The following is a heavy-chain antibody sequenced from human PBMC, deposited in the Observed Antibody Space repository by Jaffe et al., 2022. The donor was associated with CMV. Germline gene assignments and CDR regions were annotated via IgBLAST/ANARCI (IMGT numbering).Heavy chain of an antibody. CDR3: ARESPGLGSKQQLVLRSYGMDV. D-gene: IGHD6-13*01. V-gene: IGHV4-34*01. CDR2: INHSGST. J-gene: IGHJ6*02. Sequence: QVQLQQWGAGLLKPSETLSLTCAVYGGSFSGYYWSWIRQPPGKGLEWIGEINHSGSTNYNPSLKSRVTISVDTSKNQFSLKLSSVTAADTAVYYCARESPGLGSKQQLVLRSYGMDVWGQGTTVTVSS. CDR1: GGSFSGYY.